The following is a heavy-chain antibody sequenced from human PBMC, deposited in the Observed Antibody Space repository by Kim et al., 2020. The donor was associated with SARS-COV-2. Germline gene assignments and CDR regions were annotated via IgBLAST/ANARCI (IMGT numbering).Heavy chain of an antibody. CDR3: AREDYNSGSDTHRDH. CDR1: GGTFGSYV. CDR2: TIPIFGSP. Sequence: SVKVSCKTFGGTFGSYVISWVRQAPGQGLDWMGATIPIFGSPSYAQKFQDRVTITADESTGVVYMEMSSLTFDDTAMYYCAREDYNSGSDTHRDHWGQGTLVTVSS. V-gene: IGHV1-69*13. J-gene: IGHJ4*02. D-gene: IGHD3-10*01.